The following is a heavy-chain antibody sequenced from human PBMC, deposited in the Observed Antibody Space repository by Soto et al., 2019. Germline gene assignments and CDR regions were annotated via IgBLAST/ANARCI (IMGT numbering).Heavy chain of an antibody. D-gene: IGHD2-21*02. CDR3: ARVERGTATSVVDAFDI. Sequence: QVQLQQWGAGLLKPSETLSLTCAVYGGFVSSGSYYWSWIRQPPGKGLEWIGEMSHSGGTHFNPSLSSRVNISVDTSKNQFSLKMRSVTAADTALYYCARVERGTATSVVDAFDIWGPGTMVTVSS. V-gene: IGHV4-34*01. J-gene: IGHJ3*02. CDR2: MSHSGGT. CDR1: GGFVSSGSYY.